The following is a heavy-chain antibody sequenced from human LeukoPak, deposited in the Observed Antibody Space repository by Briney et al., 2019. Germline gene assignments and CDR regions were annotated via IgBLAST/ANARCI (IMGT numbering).Heavy chain of an antibody. J-gene: IGHJ4*02. CDR3: ARHSGRVVVINLFDY. D-gene: IGHD3-22*01. Sequence: SETLSLTCTVSGGSISSSSYYWGWVRQPPGTGLEWIGSIYYSGSTYYNPSLKSRVTISVDTSKNQFSLKLSSVTAADTAVYYCARHSGRVVVINLFDYWGQGTLVTVSS. CDR2: IYYSGST. V-gene: IGHV4-39*01. CDR1: GGSISSSSYY.